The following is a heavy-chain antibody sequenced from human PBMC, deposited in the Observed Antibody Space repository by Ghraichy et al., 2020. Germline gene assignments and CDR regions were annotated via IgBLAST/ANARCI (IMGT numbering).Heavy chain of an antibody. CDR2: IKQDGSAK. Sequence: GGSLRLSCAASGFAVRDFWMSWVRQTPEKGLEWVANIKQDGSAKYYVDSVKGRFTISRDNAKKSLYLEMNSLRAEDTAVYYCARAATIAGGTIGNDRWGQGTLVTVSS. D-gene: IGHD2-15*01. CDR1: GFAVRDFW. CDR3: ARAATIAGGTIGNDR. V-gene: IGHV3-7*01. J-gene: IGHJ5*02.